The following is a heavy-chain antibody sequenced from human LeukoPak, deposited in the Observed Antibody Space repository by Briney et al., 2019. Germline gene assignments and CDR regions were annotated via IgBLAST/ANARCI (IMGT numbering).Heavy chain of an antibody. J-gene: IGHJ4*02. D-gene: IGHD4/OR15-4a*01. CDR3: ARDGPGQKSNIDF. CDR1: EYTFTDYF. V-gene: IGHV1-2*02. Sequence: ASVKASCKASEYTFTDYFINWVRQAPGQGLEWMGWINPKSGDTNSAQNFQCRVTMPRDTSINTVYMQLNRLRFDDTAVYYCARDGPGQKSNIDFWGEGTLVTVSS. CDR2: INPKSGDT.